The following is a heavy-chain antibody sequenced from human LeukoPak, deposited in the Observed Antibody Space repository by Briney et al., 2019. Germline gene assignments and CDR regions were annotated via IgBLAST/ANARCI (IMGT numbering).Heavy chain of an antibody. V-gene: IGHV3-23*01. CDR3: AKDHEYYGSGSYWTY. D-gene: IGHD3-10*01. CDR2: ISGSGGST. Sequence: GGSLRLSCAASGFTFSSYAMSWVRQAPGKGLEWVSAISGSGGSTYYAGSVKGRFTISRDNSKNTLYLQMNSLRAEDTAVYYCAKDHEYYGSGSYWTYWGQGTLVTVSS. J-gene: IGHJ4*02. CDR1: GFTFSSYA.